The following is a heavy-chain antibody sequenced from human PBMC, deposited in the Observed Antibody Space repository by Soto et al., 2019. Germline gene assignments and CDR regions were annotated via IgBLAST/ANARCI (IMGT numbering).Heavy chain of an antibody. CDR3: ARHLGGYDFTASDI. Sequence: SETLSLTCTVSGGSISTYSWSWIRQPPGKGLEWVAYIYYNGRTNYNPSLKSRVTISVDTSKNQFFLQVSSVTAADTAVYYCARHLGGYDFTASDIWGQGTMVTVSS. V-gene: IGHV4-59*08. D-gene: IGHD5-12*01. CDR2: IYYNGRT. CDR1: GGSISTYS. J-gene: IGHJ3*02.